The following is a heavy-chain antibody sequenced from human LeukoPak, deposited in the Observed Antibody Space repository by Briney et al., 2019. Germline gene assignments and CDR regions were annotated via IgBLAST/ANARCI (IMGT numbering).Heavy chain of an antibody. Sequence: PEGSLRLSCAASGFSFSSYAMSWVRQAPGKGLEWVSGISRSGGATYYADSVKGRFTISRDNSKNTVYLQMNSLRADDTAVYYCAKDEEGGSRGGPFDYWGQGTLVTVSP. CDR2: ISRSGGAT. J-gene: IGHJ4*02. D-gene: IGHD1-26*01. V-gene: IGHV3-23*01. CDR1: GFSFSSYA. CDR3: AKDEEGGSRGGPFDY.